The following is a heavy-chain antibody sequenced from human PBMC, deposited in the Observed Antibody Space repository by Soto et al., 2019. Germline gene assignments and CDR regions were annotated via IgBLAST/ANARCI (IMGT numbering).Heavy chain of an antibody. CDR3: ARGLCESAYCCSDY. J-gene: IGHJ4*02. CDR1: GVTFSNYS. Sequence: EVQLLESGGGLVQPGESLRLSCAASGVTFSNYSMTWVRQAPGNGLEWVSVTSGSGGKTFYAASVKGRFTISRDSFSNALYLQMNSLRFEDTAIYYGARGLCESAYCCSDYWGQGPLVTVSS. D-gene: IGHD3-3*01. V-gene: IGHV3-23*01. CDR2: TSGSGGKT.